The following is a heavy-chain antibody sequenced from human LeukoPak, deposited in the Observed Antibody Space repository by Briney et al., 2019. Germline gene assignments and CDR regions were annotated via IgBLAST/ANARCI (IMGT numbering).Heavy chain of an antibody. CDR1: GFSFNSYA. V-gene: IGHV3-23*01. Sequence: GGSLRLSCAASGFSFNSYAMSWVRQAPGKGLEWVSAASDNGGGTYYADSVKGRFTVSRDNSKNTLYLQMNSLRAEDAAVYYCAKELRFLQWIFIDHWGQGALVTVSS. CDR2: ASDNGGGT. J-gene: IGHJ4*02. CDR3: AKELRFLQWIFIDH. D-gene: IGHD3-3*01.